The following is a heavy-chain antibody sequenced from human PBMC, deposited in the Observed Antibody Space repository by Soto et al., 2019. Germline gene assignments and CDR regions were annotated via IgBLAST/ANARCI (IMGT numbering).Heavy chain of an antibody. CDR2: INHSGST. V-gene: IGHV4-34*01. CDR1: GGSFSVYY. D-gene: IGHD3-9*01. Sequence: PSETLSLTCAVYGGSFSVYYWSGIRQPPGKGLEWIGEINHSGSTNYNPSLKSRVTISVHTSKNQFSLKLSSVTAADTAVYYCARGGDILTAYSNDAFDIWGQGPMVTVSS. J-gene: IGHJ3*02. CDR3: ARGGDILTAYSNDAFDI.